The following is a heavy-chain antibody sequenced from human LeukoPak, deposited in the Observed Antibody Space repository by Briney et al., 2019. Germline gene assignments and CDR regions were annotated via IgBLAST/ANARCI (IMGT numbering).Heavy chain of an antibody. CDR3: AKDPNGDYIGAFDM. V-gene: IGHV3-23*01. D-gene: IGHD4-17*01. CDR2: ISGSGDRT. CDR1: GFTFTTYG. J-gene: IGHJ3*02. Sequence: GGSLRLSCAASGFTFTTYGLHWVRQAPGKGLEWVSSISGSGDRTMYADSVKGRFTISRDNFKNTLYLQMNSLRAEDTAVYHCAKDPNGDYIGAFDMWGQGTMVTVSS.